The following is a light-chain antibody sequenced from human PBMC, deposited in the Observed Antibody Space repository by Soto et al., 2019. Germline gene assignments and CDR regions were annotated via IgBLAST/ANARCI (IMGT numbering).Light chain of an antibody. CDR3: FSYAGDSTWV. J-gene: IGLJ3*02. Sequence: QSALTQPASVSGSPGESITISCTGTRSDIGSYNSIAWYQQHPGKAPRVMIFEVTKRPSGISNRFSGSKSGSTASLTISGLQDDDEADYFCFSYAGDSTWVFGGGTKVTVL. CDR2: EVT. V-gene: IGLV2-23*02. CDR1: RSDIGSYNS.